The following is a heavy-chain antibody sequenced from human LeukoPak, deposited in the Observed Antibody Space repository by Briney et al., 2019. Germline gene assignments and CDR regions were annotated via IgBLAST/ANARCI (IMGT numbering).Heavy chain of an antibody. V-gene: IGHV4-39*07. Sequence: SETLSLTCTVSSGSIRSSYYYWGWIRQPPGKGLEWIGSIYDSGSTYYNPSLKSRVTISVDTSKNQFSLRLSSVTAADTAVYYCARARNYDFWSGYLDYWGQGTLVTVSS. CDR2: IYDSGST. CDR3: ARARNYDFWSGYLDY. J-gene: IGHJ4*02. D-gene: IGHD3-3*01. CDR1: SGSIRSSYYY.